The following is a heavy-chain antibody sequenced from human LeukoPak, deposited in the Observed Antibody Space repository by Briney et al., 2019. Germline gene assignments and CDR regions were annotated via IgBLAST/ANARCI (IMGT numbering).Heavy chain of an antibody. Sequence: GGSLRLSCAASGFTFISYWLTWVRQAPGKGLEWVANIKQDGSEKYYVGSVKGRFTISRDNAKNSLYLQMNSLRAEDTAVHYCARVQRGYSYNPLGYYYYYMDVWGKGTTVTVSS. CDR1: GFTFISYW. V-gene: IGHV3-7*01. D-gene: IGHD5-18*01. CDR3: ARVQRGYSYNPLGYYYYYMDV. J-gene: IGHJ6*03. CDR2: IKQDGSEK.